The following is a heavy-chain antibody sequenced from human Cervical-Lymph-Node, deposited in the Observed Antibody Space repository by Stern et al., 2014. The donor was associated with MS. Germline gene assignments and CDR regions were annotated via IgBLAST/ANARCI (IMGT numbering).Heavy chain of an antibody. CDR1: GGSFRSYA. J-gene: IGHJ5*02. CDR3: ARERSIHYPAFAP. CDR2: IVPMFAKA. Sequence: VQLVESGAEVMKPGSSVRVSCKASGGSFRSYAFNWLRQAPGPGLEWMGDIVPMFAKANYAQKFQGRVTVTADEATNTVYMELSFLTSEDTAVYYCARERSIHYPAFAPWGQGTLVTVSS. V-gene: IGHV1-69*01. D-gene: IGHD3-10*01.